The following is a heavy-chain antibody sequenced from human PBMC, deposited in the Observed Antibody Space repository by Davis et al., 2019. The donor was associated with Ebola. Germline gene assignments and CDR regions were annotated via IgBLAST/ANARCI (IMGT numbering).Heavy chain of an antibody. J-gene: IGHJ4*02. CDR3: ARDQATVTTSYFDY. D-gene: IGHD4-11*01. CDR1: GGTFSSYA. V-gene: IGHV1-69*04. Sequence: SVKVSCKASGGTFSSYAISWVRQAPGQGLEWMGRIIPILGIANYAQKFQGRVTITADKSTSTVYMELSSLRSEDTAMYYCARDQATVTTSYFDYWGQGTLVTVSS. CDR2: IIPILGIA.